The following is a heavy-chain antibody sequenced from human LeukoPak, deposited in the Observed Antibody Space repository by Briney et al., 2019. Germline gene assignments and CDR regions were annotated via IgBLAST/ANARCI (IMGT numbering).Heavy chain of an antibody. Sequence: PGGSLRLSCAASGFTLSSYAMSWVRQAPGKGLEWVSAISGSGGSTYYADSVKGRFTISRDNSKNTLYLQMNSLRAEDTAVYYCAKVRSSGSYRGVFDHWGQGTLVTVSS. CDR3: AKVRSSGSYRGVFDH. D-gene: IGHD1-26*01. J-gene: IGHJ4*02. CDR1: GFTLSSYA. V-gene: IGHV3-23*01. CDR2: ISGSGGST.